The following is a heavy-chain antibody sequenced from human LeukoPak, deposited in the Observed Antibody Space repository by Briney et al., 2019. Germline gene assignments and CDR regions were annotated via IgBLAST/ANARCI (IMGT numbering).Heavy chain of an antibody. J-gene: IGHJ4*02. V-gene: IGHV3-7*01. Sequence: QPGGSLRLSCAASGFTFSSYWMTWVRQAPGKGLEWVATIKPDGSEKYYVDSVKGRFTISRDNAKNSLYLQMNSLRAEDTAVYYCAKELEQWLVPAYFDYWGQGTLVTVSS. D-gene: IGHD6-19*01. CDR1: GFTFSSYW. CDR2: IKPDGSEK. CDR3: AKELEQWLVPAYFDY.